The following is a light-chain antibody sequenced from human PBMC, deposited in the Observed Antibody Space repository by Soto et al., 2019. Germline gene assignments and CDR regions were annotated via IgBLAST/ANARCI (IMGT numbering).Light chain of an antibody. CDR1: QSISWY. CDR2: ATS. V-gene: IGKV1-39*01. Sequence: DIQMTQSPSSLSASVGDRVTITCRASQSISWYLNWYQQKPGKVPKLLIYATSILQSGVPPRFSGSGSGADFTLTIGGLEPEDFATYYCQQSYSTVWTFGQGTRWKSN. J-gene: IGKJ1*01. CDR3: QQSYSTVWT.